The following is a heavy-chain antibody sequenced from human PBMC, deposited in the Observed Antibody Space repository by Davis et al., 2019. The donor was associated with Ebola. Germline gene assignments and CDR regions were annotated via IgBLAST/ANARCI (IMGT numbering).Heavy chain of an antibody. CDR2: IYYNGNT. J-gene: IGHJ6*02. CDR3: ARVVVVPAAKGRNYYYYGMDV. Sequence: MPSETLSLTCTVSGGSISPYYWSWIRQPPGKGLEWIGYIYYNGNTHYNPSLASRVTLSVDASKNQFSLKLSSVTAADTAVYYCARVVVVPAAKGRNYYYYGMDVWGQGTTVTVSS. V-gene: IGHV4-59*12. D-gene: IGHD2-2*01. CDR1: GGSISPYY.